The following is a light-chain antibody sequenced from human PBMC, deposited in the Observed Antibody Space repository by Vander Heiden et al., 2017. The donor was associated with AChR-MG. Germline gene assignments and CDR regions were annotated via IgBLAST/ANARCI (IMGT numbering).Light chain of an antibody. Sequence: SYDLTQPPSVSVSPGQTATITCSGDKLGNKYTCWYQQKPGQSPVLVIYQDNKRPSGIPERFSGSNSGNTATLTISGTQAMDEGDYYCQVWDSTLGVFGTGTKVTLL. CDR3: QVWDSTLGV. CDR1: KLGNKY. J-gene: IGLJ1*01. CDR2: QDN. V-gene: IGLV3-1*01.